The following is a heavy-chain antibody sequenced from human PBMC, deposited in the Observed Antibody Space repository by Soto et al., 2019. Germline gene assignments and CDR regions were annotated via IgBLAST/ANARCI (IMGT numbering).Heavy chain of an antibody. J-gene: IGHJ4*02. Sequence: SETLSLTCTVSGGSISSSSYYWGWIRQPPGKGLEWIGSIHYSGSTYYNPSLKSRVTISVDTSKNQFSLKLSSVTAADTAVYYCARMRAGTMVRGVINNWGQGTLVTVSS. CDR1: GGSISSSSYY. CDR2: IHYSGST. V-gene: IGHV4-39*01. CDR3: ARMRAGTMVRGVINN. D-gene: IGHD3-10*01.